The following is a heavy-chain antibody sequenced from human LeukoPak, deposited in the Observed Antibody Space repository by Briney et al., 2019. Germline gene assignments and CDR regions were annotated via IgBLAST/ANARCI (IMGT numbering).Heavy chain of an antibody. J-gene: IGHJ6*04. V-gene: IGHV1-46*01. D-gene: IGHD6-19*01. CDR1: GYTFTSYY. CDR2: INPSGGST. CDR3: ARDLDSSGRSYGMDV. Sequence: ASAKVSCKASGYTFTSYYMHWVRQAPGQGLEWMGIINPSGGSTSYAQKFQGRVTMTRDTSTSTVYMELSSLRSEDTAVYYCARDLDSSGRSYGMDVWGKGTTVTVSS.